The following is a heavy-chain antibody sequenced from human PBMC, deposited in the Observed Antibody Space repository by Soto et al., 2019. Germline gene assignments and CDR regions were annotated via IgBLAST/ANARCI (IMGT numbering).Heavy chain of an antibody. CDR3: AHTLYSCNGASCYSSLDY. CDR2: IYWDDDN. V-gene: IGHV2-5*02. CDR1: GFSLSTTTVG. D-gene: IGHD2-15*01. Sequence: QITLKESGPTLVKPTQPLTLTCTFSGFSLSTTTVGVGWIRQPPGKALEWLALIYWDDDNRYSPSPKSRLTVSKDTSRNQVVRTMTNMDSVDTATYYCAHTLYSCNGASCYSSLDYWGQGTPGTVSS. J-gene: IGHJ4*02.